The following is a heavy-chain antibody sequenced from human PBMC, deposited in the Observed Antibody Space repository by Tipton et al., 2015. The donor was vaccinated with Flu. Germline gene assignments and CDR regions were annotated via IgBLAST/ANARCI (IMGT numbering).Heavy chain of an antibody. Sequence: SLRLSCSASGFTFSSYGMHWVRQAPGKGLEWVAFISYDGSEENYADSVKGRFTISRDKSKNSVSLQMSNLRVEDTAVYYCARRDYSNHVSEPKNWFDPWGQGTLVTVSS. CDR1: GFTFSSYG. CDR2: ISYDGSEE. V-gene: IGHV3-30*19. CDR3: ARRDYSNHVSEPKNWFDP. J-gene: IGHJ5*02. D-gene: IGHD4-11*01.